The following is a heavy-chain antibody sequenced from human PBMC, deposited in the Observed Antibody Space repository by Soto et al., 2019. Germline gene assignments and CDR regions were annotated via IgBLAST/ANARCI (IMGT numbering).Heavy chain of an antibody. CDR3: ARGEGEVRGVIITDYYGMDV. J-gene: IGHJ6*02. CDR1: GGPISGYY. CDR2: IYASGST. Sequence: SETLSLTCAVSGGPISGYYWSWVRQPAGKGLEWIGRIYASGSTNYNPPLKSRVTMSVDTSKNQFSLKLSSVTAADTAVYYCARGEGEVRGVIITDYYGMDVWGQGTTVTVSS. D-gene: IGHD3-10*01. V-gene: IGHV4-4*07.